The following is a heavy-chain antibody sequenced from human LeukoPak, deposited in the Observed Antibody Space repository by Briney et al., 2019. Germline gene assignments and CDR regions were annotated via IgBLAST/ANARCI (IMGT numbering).Heavy chain of an antibody. CDR1: GYTFTNYA. CDR2: TNSATGNT. J-gene: IGHJ4*02. V-gene: IGHV1-3*02. D-gene: IGHD4-23*01. CDR3: ARSPGGNARTWLDY. Sequence: ASVKVSFKASGYTFTNYALHWVRQAPGQSLEWMGWTNSATGNTRFSQDFQGRLTITIDTSASTGYVELSSLRSEDTAVYYCARSPGGNARTWLDYWGQGTLVTVSS.